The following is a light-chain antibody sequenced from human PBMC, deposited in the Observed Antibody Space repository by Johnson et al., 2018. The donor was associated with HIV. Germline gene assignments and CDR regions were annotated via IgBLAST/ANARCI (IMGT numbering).Light chain of an antibody. CDR2: DND. CDR1: SSNIGKNY. J-gene: IGLJ1*01. V-gene: IGLV1-51*01. CDR3: ATWDSSLSAYV. Sequence: QSVLTQPPSVSAAPRQKVTISCSGSSSNIGKNYVSWYRHLPGTAPKLLIYDNDKRPSGIPDRFSASKSGSSATLGITGLQTGDEADYYCATWDSSLSAYVFGPGTKGPVL.